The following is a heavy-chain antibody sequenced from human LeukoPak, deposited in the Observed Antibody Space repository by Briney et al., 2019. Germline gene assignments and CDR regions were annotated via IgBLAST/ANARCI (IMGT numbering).Heavy chain of an antibody. CDR2: IYYSGST. V-gene: IGHV4-39*07. CDR3: ARLRYSSYGMDV. J-gene: IGHJ6*02. CDR1: GGSISSSSYY. D-gene: IGHD5-12*01. Sequence: PSETLSLTCTVSGGSISSSSYYWGWIRQPPGKGLEWIGSIYYSGSTYYNPSLKSRVTISVDTTKNQFSLKLSSVTAADTAVYYCARLRYSSYGMDVWGQGTTVTVSS.